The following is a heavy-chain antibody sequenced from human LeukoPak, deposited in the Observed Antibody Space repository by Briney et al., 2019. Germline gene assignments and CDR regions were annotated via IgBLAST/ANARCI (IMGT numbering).Heavy chain of an antibody. D-gene: IGHD1-26*01. J-gene: IGHJ3*02. Sequence: ASVKVSCKASGYTFTSYGISWVRQAPGQGLEWMGWISAYNGNTNYAQKLQGRVTMTTDTSTSTAYMELRSLRFDDTAVYYCARCKRWGSYKANDAFDIWGQGTMVTVSS. V-gene: IGHV1-18*01. CDR2: ISAYNGNT. CDR1: GYTFTSYG. CDR3: ARCKRWGSYKANDAFDI.